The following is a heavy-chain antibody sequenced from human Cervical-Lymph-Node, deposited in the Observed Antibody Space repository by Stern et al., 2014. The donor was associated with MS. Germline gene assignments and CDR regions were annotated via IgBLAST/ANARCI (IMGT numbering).Heavy chain of an antibody. CDR3: AKGGTGGYGHFDY. D-gene: IGHD5-18*01. CDR2: IYYSGIT. Sequence: VQLEESGPGLVKPSETLSLTCTVSGASISSSYWSWVRQPPGKGPEWIAYIYYSGITNYNPSLRSRVTISVDMAKNQFSLKLTSVTAADTAVYYCAKGGTGGYGHFDYGGQGILVTVSS. CDR1: GASISSSY. V-gene: IGHV4-59*01. J-gene: IGHJ4*02.